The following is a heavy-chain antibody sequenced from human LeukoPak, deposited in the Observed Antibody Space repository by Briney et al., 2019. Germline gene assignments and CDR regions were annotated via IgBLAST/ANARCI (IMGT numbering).Heavy chain of an antibody. CDR2: ILSSGST. J-gene: IGHJ3*02. D-gene: IGHD1-14*01. CDR1: SGSINNFY. CDR3: ARTNQISETAFDI. Sequence: SETLSLTCSVSSGSINNFYWSWIRQPPGKGLEWIGYILSSGSTNYNPSVKSRVSISVDTSRNQFSLKLSSVTAADTAVYYRARTNQISETAFDIWGQGTMVIVSS. V-gene: IGHV4-59*01.